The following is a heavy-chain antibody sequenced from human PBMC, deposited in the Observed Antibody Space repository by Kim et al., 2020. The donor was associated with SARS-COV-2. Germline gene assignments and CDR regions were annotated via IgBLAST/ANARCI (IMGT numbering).Heavy chain of an antibody. CDR2: IYYSGST. J-gene: IGHJ3*02. V-gene: IGHV4-59*01. D-gene: IGHD3-22*01. CDR1: GGSISSYY. Sequence: SETLSLTCTVSGGSISSYYWSWIRQPPGKGLEWIGYIYYSGSTNYNPSLKSRVTISVDTSKNQFSLKLSSVTAVDTAVYYCAREIDYYDSKAFDIWGQGT. CDR3: AREIDYYDSKAFDI.